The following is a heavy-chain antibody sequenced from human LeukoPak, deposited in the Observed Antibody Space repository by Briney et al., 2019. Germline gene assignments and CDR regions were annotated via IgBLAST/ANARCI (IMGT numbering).Heavy chain of an antibody. J-gene: IGHJ4*02. Sequence: GGSLRLSCAASGFTFSSYEMNWVRQAPGKGLEWVSYISSGSTIYYADSVKGRFTISRDNAKNSLYLQMNSLRAEDTAVYYCARESQWLAGTFDYWGQGTLVTVSS. V-gene: IGHV3-48*03. CDR1: GFTFSSYE. CDR3: ARESQWLAGTFDY. CDR2: ISSGSTI. D-gene: IGHD6-19*01.